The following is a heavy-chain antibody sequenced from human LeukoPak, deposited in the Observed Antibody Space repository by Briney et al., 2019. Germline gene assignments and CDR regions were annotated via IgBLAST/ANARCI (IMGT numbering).Heavy chain of an antibody. J-gene: IGHJ4*02. CDR2: INAGNGNT. D-gene: IGHD6-19*01. V-gene: IGHV1-3*03. CDR1: GYTFTSYA. CDR3: ARVVRYSSGPLTDLLPYYFDY. Sequence: ASVKVSCKASGYTFTSYAMHWVRQAPGQRLEWMGWINAGNGNTKYSQEFQGRVSITRDTSASAVYMELSSLRSDDMAVYYCARVVRYSSGPLTDLLPYYFDYWGQGTLVTVSS.